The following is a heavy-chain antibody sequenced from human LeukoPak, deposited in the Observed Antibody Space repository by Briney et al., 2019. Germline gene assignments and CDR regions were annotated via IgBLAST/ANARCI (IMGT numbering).Heavy chain of an antibody. V-gene: IGHV4-4*09. CDR1: GGTISSYY. CDR2: IYTSGST. Sequence: SETLSLTCTVSGGTISSYYWSWIRQPPGKGLEWIGYIYTSGSTNYNPSLKSRVTISVDTSKNQFSLKLSSVTAADTAVYYCARQSYGSGSYYKQYYYYYYMDVWGKGTTVTVSS. D-gene: IGHD3-10*01. J-gene: IGHJ6*03. CDR3: ARQSYGSGSYYKQYYYYYYMDV.